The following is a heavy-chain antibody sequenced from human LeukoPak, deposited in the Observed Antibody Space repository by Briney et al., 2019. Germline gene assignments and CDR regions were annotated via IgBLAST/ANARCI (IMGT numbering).Heavy chain of an antibody. CDR2: IYHSGST. CDR3: ARYNDDSSGYPFDY. D-gene: IGHD3-22*01. V-gene: IGHV4-39*07. CDR1: GGSISSSSYY. Sequence: SETLSLTCTVSGGSISSSSYYWGWIRQPPGKGLEWIGSIYHSGSTNYNPSLKSRVTISVDKSKNQFSLKLSSVTAADTAVYYCARYNDDSSGYPFDYWGQGTLVTVSS. J-gene: IGHJ4*02.